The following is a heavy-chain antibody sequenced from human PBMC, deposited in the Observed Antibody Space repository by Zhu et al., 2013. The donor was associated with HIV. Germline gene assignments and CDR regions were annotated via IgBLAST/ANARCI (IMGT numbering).Heavy chain of an antibody. D-gene: IGHD1-1*01. Sequence: VQLVQPESEMKKPGATVKISCKISGYTFSNNYIHWVQQAPGKGLEWVGVIDAQDDATTHAAKFQDRVMISADRSKGTVYMELSRLTSEDTAVYYCASGIGMRNAMDVWGQGTTVIVSS. CDR1: GYTFSNNY. CDR2: IDAQDDAT. J-gene: IGHJ6*02. V-gene: IGHV1-69-2*01. CDR3: ASGIGMRNAMDV.